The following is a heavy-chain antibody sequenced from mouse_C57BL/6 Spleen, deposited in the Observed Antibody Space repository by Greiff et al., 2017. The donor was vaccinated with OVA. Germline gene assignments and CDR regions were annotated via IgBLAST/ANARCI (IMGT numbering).Heavy chain of an antibody. CDR3: ARGGNLYYAKDY. CDR2: INPNSGTT. D-gene: IGHD1-1*02. J-gene: IGHJ4*01. V-gene: IGHV1-39*01. CDR1: GYSFTDYN. Sequence: EVQLQESGPELVKPGASVKISCKASGYSFTDYNMNWVKQSHGKSLEWIGVINPNSGTTSYNQKFKGKATLTVDQSSSTAYMQLDSLTSEDSAVYYSARGGNLYYAKDYWGQGTSVTVSS.